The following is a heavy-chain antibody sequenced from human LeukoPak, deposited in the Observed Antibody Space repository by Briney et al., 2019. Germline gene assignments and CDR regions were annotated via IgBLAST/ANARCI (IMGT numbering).Heavy chain of an antibody. D-gene: IGHD3-22*01. CDR1: GYTFTSYG. CDR2: ISAYNGNT. CDR3: AREVDYYDSSGSLFDY. Sequence: GASVKVSCKASGYTFTSYGISWVRQAPGQGLEWMGWISAYNGNTNYAQKLQGRVTMTTDTSTSTAYMELRSLRSDDTAVYYCAREVDYYDSSGSLFDYWGQGTLVTVSS. V-gene: IGHV1-18*01. J-gene: IGHJ4*02.